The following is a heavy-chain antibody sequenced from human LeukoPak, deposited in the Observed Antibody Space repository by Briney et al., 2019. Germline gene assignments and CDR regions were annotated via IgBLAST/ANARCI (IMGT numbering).Heavy chain of an antibody. CDR2: ISYDGSNR. Sequence: GGSLRLSCAASGFTFSRYGMHWVRQAPGKGLEWVAVISYDGSNRDYVASVKGRFTISRDNSRNTLFLQMNSLRGEDTAVYYCAKDQGVEMATIPGYWGQGSLVTVSS. J-gene: IGHJ4*02. CDR3: AKDQGVEMATIPGY. V-gene: IGHV3-30*18. CDR1: GFTFSRYG. D-gene: IGHD5-24*01.